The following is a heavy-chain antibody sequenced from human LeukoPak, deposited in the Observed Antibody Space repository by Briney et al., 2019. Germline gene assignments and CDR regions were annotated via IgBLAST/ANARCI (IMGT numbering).Heavy chain of an antibody. CDR2: INAYNGNT. J-gene: IGHJ4*02. Sequence: ASVKVSCQASGYTFTSYGISWVRQAPGQGIEWMGWINAYNGNTNYAQKLQGRVTMTTDTSTSTAYMELRRLRSDDTAVYYCARAYGSGSYYVPWGQGTLVTVSS. CDR3: ARAYGSGSYYVP. V-gene: IGHV1-18*01. D-gene: IGHD3-10*01. CDR1: GYTFTSYG.